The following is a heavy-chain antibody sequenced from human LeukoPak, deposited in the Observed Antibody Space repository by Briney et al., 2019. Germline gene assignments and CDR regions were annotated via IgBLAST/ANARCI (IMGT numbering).Heavy chain of an antibody. D-gene: IGHD3-9*01. J-gene: IGHJ4*02. CDR1: GFTFSGSA. V-gene: IGHV3-73*01. CDR3: TRLGLDYDILTGYYLFDY. Sequence: GGSLRLSCAASGFTFSGSAMHWVRQASGKGLEWVGRIRSKANSYATAYAASVKGRFTISRDDSKNTAYLQMNSLKTEDTAVYYCTRLGLDYDILTGYYLFDYGGQGTLVTVSS. CDR2: IRSKANSYAT.